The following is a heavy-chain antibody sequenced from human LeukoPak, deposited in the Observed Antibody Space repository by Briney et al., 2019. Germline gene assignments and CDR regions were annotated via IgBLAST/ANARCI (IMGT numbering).Heavy chain of an antibody. D-gene: IGHD6-13*01. J-gene: IGHJ4*02. CDR3: AKWSSSGPLDY. Sequence: GGSLRLSCEASGFTFSSYAMSWVRQAPGKGLEWVSAISGSGGSTYYADSVKGRFTISRNNSKNTLYLQMNSLRAEDTAVYYCAKWSSSGPLDYWGQGTLVTVSS. V-gene: IGHV3-23*01. CDR1: GFTFSSYA. CDR2: ISGSGGST.